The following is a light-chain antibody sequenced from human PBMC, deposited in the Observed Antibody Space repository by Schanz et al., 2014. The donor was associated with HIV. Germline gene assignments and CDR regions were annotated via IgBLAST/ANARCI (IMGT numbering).Light chain of an antibody. V-gene: IGLV2-14*03. J-gene: IGLJ2*01. CDR3: SSYTTSSTLV. Sequence: QAALTQPASVSGSPGQSITISCTGSSGALRPYDYPPWYQQHPSQAPKLLIYDVTYRPSGISNRFSGSKSAYTASLTISGLQPEDEADYYCSSYTTSSTLVFGGGTKLT. CDR2: DVT. CDR1: SGALRPYDY.